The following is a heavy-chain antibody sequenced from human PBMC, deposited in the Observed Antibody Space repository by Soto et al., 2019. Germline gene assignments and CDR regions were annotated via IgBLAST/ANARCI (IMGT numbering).Heavy chain of an antibody. V-gene: IGHV1-2*02. Sequence: GASVKVSCKASGYTFTGYYMHWVRQAPGQGLEWMGWINPNSGGTNYAQKFQGRVTMTRDTSISTAYMELSRLRSDDTAVYYCARYNGYYYYGMDVWGQGTTVTVYS. D-gene: IGHD1-1*01. J-gene: IGHJ6*02. CDR3: ARYNGYYYYGMDV. CDR1: GYTFTGYY. CDR2: INPNSGGT.